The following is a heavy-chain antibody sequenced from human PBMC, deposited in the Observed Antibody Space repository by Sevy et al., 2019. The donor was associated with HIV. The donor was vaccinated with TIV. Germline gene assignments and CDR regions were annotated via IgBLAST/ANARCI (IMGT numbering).Heavy chain of an antibody. V-gene: IGHV1-18*01. Sequence: ASVKVSCKASGYTFTSYGISWVRQAPGQGLEWMGWISAYNGNTNYAQKLQGRVTMTTDTSTSTAYMGLRSLRSDDTAVYYCARVGDSGSYFSYYYYYGMDVWGQGTTVTVSS. CDR1: GYTFTSYG. CDR2: ISAYNGNT. D-gene: IGHD1-26*01. CDR3: ARVGDSGSYFSYYYYYGMDV. J-gene: IGHJ6*02.